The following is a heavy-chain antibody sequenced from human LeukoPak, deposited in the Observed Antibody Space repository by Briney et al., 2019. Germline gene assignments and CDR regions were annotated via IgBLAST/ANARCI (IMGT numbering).Heavy chain of an antibody. CDR1: GFTFSSYA. V-gene: IGHV3-30-3*01. Sequence: GGSLRLSCAASGFTFSSYAMHWVRQAPGKGLEWVAVISYDGSNKYYADPVKGRFTISRDNSKNTLYLQMNSLRAEDTAVYYCARDKEEGYFDYWGQGTLVTVSS. CDR2: ISYDGSNK. J-gene: IGHJ4*02. CDR3: ARDKEEGYFDY.